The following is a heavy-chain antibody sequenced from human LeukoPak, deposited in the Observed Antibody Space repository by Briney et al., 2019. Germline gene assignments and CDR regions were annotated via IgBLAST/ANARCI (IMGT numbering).Heavy chain of an antibody. D-gene: IGHD3-3*02. Sequence: ASVKVSCKASGYTFTGYFIHYVRQAPGQGLEWMGWISPKSGGTNYAQKFQGRVTMTRDTAISTAYMELSSLKSDDTSMYYCARSPFLEYLEPTYMDVWGKGTSVIVSS. CDR2: ISPKSGGT. J-gene: IGHJ6*03. CDR3: ARSPFLEYLEPTYMDV. V-gene: IGHV1-2*02. CDR1: GYTFTGYF.